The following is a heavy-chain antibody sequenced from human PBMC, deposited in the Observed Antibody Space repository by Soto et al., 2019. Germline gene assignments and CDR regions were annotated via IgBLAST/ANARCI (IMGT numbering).Heavy chain of an antibody. CDR1: GFTVSSNY. CDR2: IYSGGST. D-gene: IGHD6-13*01. V-gene: IGHV3-53*01. CDR3: ARDRGASTGIAAAGTGYYYYGMDV. Sequence: GWSLRLSCAASGFTVSSNYMSWVRQAPGKGLEWVSVIYSGGSTYYADSVKGRFTISRDNSKNTLYLQMNSLRAEDTAVYYCARDRGASTGIAAAGTGYYYYGMDVWGQGTTVTVSS. J-gene: IGHJ6*02.